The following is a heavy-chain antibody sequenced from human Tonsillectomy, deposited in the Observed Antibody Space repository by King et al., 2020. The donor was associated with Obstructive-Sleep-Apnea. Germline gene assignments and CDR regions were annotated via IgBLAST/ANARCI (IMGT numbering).Heavy chain of an antibody. D-gene: IGHD3-10*01. J-gene: IGHJ3*02. CDR1: GYTFSDYY. Sequence: VQLVESGAEVMQPGASLKVSCKASGYTFSDYYIHWVRRAPGQGLEWMGWSSPNSDGSNYAQKFQGRVTMPRDTSLSTAYMQMSGLTSDDTAIYYCARASHHFYGHSGQVWTDSFDIWGQGTMVTVSS. CDR2: SSPNSDGS. CDR3: ARASHHFYGHSGQVWTDSFDI. V-gene: IGHV1-2*02.